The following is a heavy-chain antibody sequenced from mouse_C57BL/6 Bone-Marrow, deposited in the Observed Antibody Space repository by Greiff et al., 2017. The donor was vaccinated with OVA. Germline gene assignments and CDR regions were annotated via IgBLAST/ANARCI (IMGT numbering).Heavy chain of an antibody. CDR2: ISDGGSYT. CDR3: ARGGGYDAMDY. CDR1: GFTFSSYA. Sequence: EVKVVESGGGLVKPGGSLKLSCAASGFTFSSYAMSWVRQTPEKRLEWVATISDGGSYTYYPDNVKGRFTISRDNAKNNLYLQMSHLKSEDTAMYYCARGGGYDAMDYWGQGTSVTVSS. V-gene: IGHV5-4*03. J-gene: IGHJ4*01.